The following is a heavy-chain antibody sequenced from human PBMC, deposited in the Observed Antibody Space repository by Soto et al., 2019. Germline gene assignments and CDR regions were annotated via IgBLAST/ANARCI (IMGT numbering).Heavy chain of an antibody. Sequence: EVQLVESGGGLVQPGGSLRLSCAASGFTFSSYSMNWVRQAPGKGLEWVSDISSSSSTIYYADSVKGRFTISRDNAKNSLYLQINSLRAEDTAVYYCARANYYGSPGDFDYWGQGTLVTVSS. CDR2: ISSSSSTI. V-gene: IGHV3-48*01. J-gene: IGHJ4*02. D-gene: IGHD3-10*01. CDR1: GFTFSSYS. CDR3: ARANYYGSPGDFDY.